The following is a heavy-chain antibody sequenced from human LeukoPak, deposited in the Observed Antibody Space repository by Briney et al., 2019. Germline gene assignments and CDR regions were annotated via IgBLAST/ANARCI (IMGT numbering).Heavy chain of an antibody. CDR3: ARQTRDGSRSRGYCFDY. D-gene: IGHD3-10*01. V-gene: IGHV5-51*01. CDR1: GYSFTNYW. CDR2: IYPDDSDT. J-gene: IGHJ4*02. Sequence: PGESLKISCKASGYSFTNYWIGWVRQMPGKGLEWMGIIYPDDSDTGYSPSFEGQVTISADKSINTAYLQWSNLEASDTAMYYCARQTRDGSRSRGYCFDYWGQGTLVTVSS.